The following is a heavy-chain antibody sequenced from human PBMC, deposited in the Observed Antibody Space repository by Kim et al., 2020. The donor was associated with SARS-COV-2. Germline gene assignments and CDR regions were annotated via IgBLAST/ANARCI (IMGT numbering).Heavy chain of an antibody. Sequence: LSLTCAASGFSVSRYAMSWVRQAPGKGLEWVSAISNNNGKTYYADSVRGRFTISRDNSENTVYLQMNSLRADDTALYYCAKDHPSSGWPAFECWGQG. CDR2: ISNNNGKT. J-gene: IGHJ4*02. CDR3: AKDHPSSGWPAFEC. D-gene: IGHD3-22*01. V-gene: IGHV3-23*01. CDR1: GFSVSRYA.